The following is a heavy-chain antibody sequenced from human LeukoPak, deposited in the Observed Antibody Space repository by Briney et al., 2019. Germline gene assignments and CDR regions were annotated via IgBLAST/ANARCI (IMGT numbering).Heavy chain of an antibody. CDR2: ISGDTTTI. V-gene: IGHV3-48*04. J-gene: IGHJ4*02. CDR3: ARDVGSGWFDY. Sequence: GGSLRLSCAASGFTFSSYSMNWVRQAPGKGLEWVSYISGDTTTIYYADSVKGRFTISRDNAKNSLYLQMNSLRAEDTAVYYCARDVGSGWFDYWGQGTLVTVSS. D-gene: IGHD6-19*01. CDR1: GFTFSSYS.